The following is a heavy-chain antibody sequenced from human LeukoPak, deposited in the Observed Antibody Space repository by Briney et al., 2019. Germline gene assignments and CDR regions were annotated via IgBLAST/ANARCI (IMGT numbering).Heavy chain of an antibody. J-gene: IGHJ4*02. Sequence: ASVKVSCKASGYTFTSYAMHWVRQAPGQRLEWMGWINAGNGNTKYSQEFQGRVTITRDTSASTAYMELSSLRSEDMAVYYCARDTTIFGVAEYYFDYWGQGTLVTASS. CDR1: GYTFTSYA. CDR2: INAGNGNT. D-gene: IGHD3-3*01. CDR3: ARDTTIFGVAEYYFDY. V-gene: IGHV1-3*03.